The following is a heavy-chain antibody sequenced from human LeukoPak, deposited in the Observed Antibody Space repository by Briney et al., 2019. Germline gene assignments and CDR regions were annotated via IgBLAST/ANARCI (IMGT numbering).Heavy chain of an antibody. V-gene: IGHV1-69*05. Sequence: GASVKVSCKASGYTFTGYYMHWVRQAPGQGLEWMGWIIPIFGTANYAQKFQGRVTITTDESTSTAYMELSSLRSEDTAVYYCARDRVASSWYSGLPDYWGQGTLVTVSS. CDR1: GYTFTGYY. CDR2: IIPIFGTA. D-gene: IGHD6-13*01. CDR3: ARDRVASSWYSGLPDY. J-gene: IGHJ4*02.